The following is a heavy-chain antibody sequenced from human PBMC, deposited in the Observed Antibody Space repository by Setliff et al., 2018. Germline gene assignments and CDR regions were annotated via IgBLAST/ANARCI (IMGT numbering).Heavy chain of an antibody. CDR1: GYTFTGYY. J-gene: IGHJ4*02. V-gene: IGHV1-2*04. Sequence: WASVKVSCKASGYTFTGYYMHWVRQAPGQGLEWMGWINPNSGGTNYAQKFQGWVTMTRDTSISTAYMELSRLRSDDTAVYYCARGRDFWSGYLVYWGQGTLVTVS. CDR2: INPNSGGT. CDR3: ARGRDFWSGYLVY. D-gene: IGHD3-3*01.